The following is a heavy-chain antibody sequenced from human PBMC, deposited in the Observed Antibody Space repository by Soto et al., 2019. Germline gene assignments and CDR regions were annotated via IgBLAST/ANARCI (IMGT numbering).Heavy chain of an antibody. J-gene: IGHJ3*02. CDR3: AGSLRITMMIRISFDI. CDR1: GGSISSRLYY. CDR2: IYFSGST. Sequence: NPSETLSLTCTVFGGSISSRLYYWDWIRQPPGKGLEWIGNIYFSGSTYYNPSLRSRVSISVDTSNNQFSLELSSVTAADTAVYYCAGSLRITMMIRISFDIWGQGTMVTVSS. V-gene: IGHV4-39*01. D-gene: IGHD3-22*01.